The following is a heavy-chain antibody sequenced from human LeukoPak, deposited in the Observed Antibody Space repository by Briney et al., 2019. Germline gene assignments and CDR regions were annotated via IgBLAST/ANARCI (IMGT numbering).Heavy chain of an antibody. Sequence: GGSLRLSCAASGFTFSSYAMSWVRQAPGQGLEWVAGISDSGHRTHYADSVKGRFTISRDNSKYTLYLQMNGLRAEDTAVYYCAKDASVVRGDYDYFDYWGQGTLVTVSS. CDR3: AKDASVVRGDYDYFDY. D-gene: IGHD3-10*01. CDR2: ISDSGHRT. CDR1: GFTFSSYA. J-gene: IGHJ4*02. V-gene: IGHV3-23*01.